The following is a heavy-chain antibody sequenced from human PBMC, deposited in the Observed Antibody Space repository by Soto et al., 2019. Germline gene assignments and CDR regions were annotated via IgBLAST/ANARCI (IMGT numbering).Heavy chain of an antibody. V-gene: IGHV1-18*01. D-gene: IGHD2-15*01. CDR1: GYTFTSYG. Sequence: ASVKVSCKASGYTFTSYGISWVRQAPGQGLEWMGWISAYNGNTNYAQKLQGRVTMTTDTSTSTAYMELSSLRSEDTAVYYCATEAQGYCSGGSCYSIRAFDIWGQGTMVTVSS. CDR2: ISAYNGNT. J-gene: IGHJ3*02. CDR3: ATEAQGYCSGGSCYSIRAFDI.